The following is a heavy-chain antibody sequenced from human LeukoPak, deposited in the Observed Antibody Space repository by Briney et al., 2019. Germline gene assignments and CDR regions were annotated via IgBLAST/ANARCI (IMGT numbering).Heavy chain of an antibody. CDR1: GFTFSSYG. J-gene: IGHJ4*02. V-gene: IGHV3-30*18. D-gene: IGHD1-26*01. CDR2: ISYDGSNK. CDR3: AKSGRVGTTGGYDY. Sequence: AGGSLRLSCAASGFTFSSYGMHWVRQAPGKGLEWVAVISYDGSNKYYADSVKGRFTISRDNSKNTLYLQMNSLSAEDTAVYYCAKSGRVGTTGGYDYWGQGTLVTVSS.